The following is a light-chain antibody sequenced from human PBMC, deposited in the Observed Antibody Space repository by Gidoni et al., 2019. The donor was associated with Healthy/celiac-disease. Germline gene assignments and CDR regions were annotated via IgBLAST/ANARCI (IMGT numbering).Light chain of an antibody. CDR3: QQSYSTLYT. V-gene: IGKV1-39*01. Sequence: DIQMPQSPSSLSASVGDRVTITCRASQSIISYLNWYQQKPGKAPKLLIYAASSLQSGVPSRFSGSGSGTDFTLTISSLQPEDFATYYCQQSYSTLYTFGQGTKLEIK. J-gene: IGKJ2*01. CDR1: QSIISY. CDR2: AAS.